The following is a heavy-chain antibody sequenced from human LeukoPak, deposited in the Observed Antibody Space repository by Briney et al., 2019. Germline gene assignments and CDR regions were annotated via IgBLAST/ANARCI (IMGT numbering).Heavy chain of an antibody. J-gene: IGHJ3*02. D-gene: IGHD4-17*01. CDR2: IYTSGST. CDR1: GGSISSYY. Sequence: SETLSLTCTVSGGSISSYYWSWIRQPAGKGLEWIGRIYTSGSTNYNPSLKSRVTMSVDPSKNQFSLKLSSVTAADTAVYYCARGDFWVYGDYWNAFDIWGQGTMVTVSS. V-gene: IGHV4-4*07. CDR3: ARGDFWVYGDYWNAFDI.